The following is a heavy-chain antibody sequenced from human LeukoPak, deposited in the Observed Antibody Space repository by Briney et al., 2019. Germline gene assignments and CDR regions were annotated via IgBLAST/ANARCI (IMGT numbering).Heavy chain of an antibody. CDR2: IYYSGST. CDR3: ARHRGDIVVVPAAIDY. V-gene: IGHV4-39*01. D-gene: IGHD2-2*02. Sequence: KPSETLSLTCTVSGGSISSSSYYWGWIRQPPGKGLEWIGSIYYSGSTYYNPSLKSRVTISVDTSKNQFSLKLSSVTAADTAVYYCARHRGDIVVVPAAIDYWGQGTLVTVSS. J-gene: IGHJ4*02. CDR1: GGSISSSSYY.